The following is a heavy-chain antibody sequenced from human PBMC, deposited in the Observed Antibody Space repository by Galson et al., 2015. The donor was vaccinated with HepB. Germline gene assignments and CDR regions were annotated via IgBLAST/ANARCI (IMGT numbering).Heavy chain of an antibody. CDR1: GYTFSNHW. V-gene: IGHV5-51*01. CDR2: IYPGDSET. D-gene: IGHD4-23*01. J-gene: IGHJ4*02. CDR3: SRHGDASGDYGGD. Sequence: QSGAEMKKPGESLKISCKASGYTFSNHWIGWVRQMPGKGLEWMGVIYPGDSETRYSPSFQGQVTISADKSITTAYLQWSSLKASDTGIYYCSRHGDASGDYGGDWGQGTLITVSS.